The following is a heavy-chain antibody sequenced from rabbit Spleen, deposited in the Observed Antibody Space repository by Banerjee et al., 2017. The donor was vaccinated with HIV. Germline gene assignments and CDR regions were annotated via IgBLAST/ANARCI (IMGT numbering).Heavy chain of an antibody. D-gene: IGHD1-1*01. V-gene: IGHV1S7*01. Sequence: QLKESGGGLVQPGGSLKLSCKASGFTLSSYYMNWVRQAPGKGLEWIGYIDPVFGITYYANWVNGRFSISRENAQNTVLLQMTSLTAADTATYFCARDLTSVIGWNFNLWGQGTLVTV. CDR2: IDPVFGIT. CDR1: GFTLSSYY. CDR3: ARDLTSVIGWNFNL. J-gene: IGHJ4*01.